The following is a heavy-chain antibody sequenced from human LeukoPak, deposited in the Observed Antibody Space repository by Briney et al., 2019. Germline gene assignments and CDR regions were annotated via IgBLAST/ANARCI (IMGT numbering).Heavy chain of an antibody. CDR1: GGSFSGYY. CDR2: MSYSGST. D-gene: IGHD2-21*01. CDR3: ARDICGGDCYDYGMDV. J-gene: IGHJ6*02. V-gene: IGHV4-59*01. Sequence: SETLSLTCAVYGGSFSGYYWSWIRQPPGKGLEWIGYMSYSGSTKYSPPLRSRVTISVDTSKNQFSLKLTSVTAADTAVYYCARDICGGDCYDYGMDVWGQGTTVTVSS.